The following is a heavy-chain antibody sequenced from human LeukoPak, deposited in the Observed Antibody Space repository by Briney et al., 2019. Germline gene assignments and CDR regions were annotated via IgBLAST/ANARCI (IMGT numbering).Heavy chain of an antibody. D-gene: IGHD2-8*01. CDR1: GYTFTSYD. Sequence: GASVKVSCKASGYTFTSYDINWVRQATGQGLEWMGWMNPNSGNTGYAQKFQGRVTMTRNTSISTAYMELSSLRSEDTAVYYCARGLYFVLMVYVPYYYGMDVWGQGTTVTVSS. V-gene: IGHV1-8*01. CDR3: ARGLYFVLMVYVPYYYGMDV. CDR2: MNPNSGNT. J-gene: IGHJ6*02.